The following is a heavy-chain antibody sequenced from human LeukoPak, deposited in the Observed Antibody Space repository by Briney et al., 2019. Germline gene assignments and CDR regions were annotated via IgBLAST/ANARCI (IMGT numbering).Heavy chain of an antibody. D-gene: IGHD3-10*01. CDR2: IYYSGIT. J-gene: IGHJ4*02. Sequence: SETLSLTCTVSGASISSYYWTWIRQSPGKGLEWIGFIYYSGITKYNPSLKSRVTISVDRSKNQFSLRLSSVTAADTAAYYCARGSGYFDSWGQGTLVTVSS. CDR1: GASISSYY. V-gene: IGHV4-59*08. CDR3: ARGSGYFDS.